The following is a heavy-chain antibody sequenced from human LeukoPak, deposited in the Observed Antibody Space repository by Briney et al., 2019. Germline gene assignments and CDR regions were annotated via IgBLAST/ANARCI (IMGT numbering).Heavy chain of an antibody. V-gene: IGHV1-18*01. J-gene: IGHJ4*02. CDR3: ARDLRITVSVAEKMNSGY. Sequence: ASVKVSCKASGYTSTSYRISWVRQAPGQGLEWMGWVSAYNGNTNYAQKLQGRVTMTTDTSTITAYMELRSLRSDDTAVYYCARDLRITVSVAEKMNSGYWGQGTLVTVSS. D-gene: IGHD6-19*01. CDR1: GYTSTSYR. CDR2: VSAYNGNT.